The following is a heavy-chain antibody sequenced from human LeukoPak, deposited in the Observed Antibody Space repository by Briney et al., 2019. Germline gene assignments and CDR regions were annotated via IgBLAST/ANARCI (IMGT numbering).Heavy chain of an antibody. CDR1: GGTFSSYA. CDR3: ARGSFDWLSLYLDY. V-gene: IGHV1-69*01. D-gene: IGHD3-9*01. Sequence: ASVNVSCKASGGTFSSYAISWVRQAPGQGLEWMGGIIPIFGTANYAQKFQGRVTITADESTSTAYMELSSLRSEDTAVYYCARGSFDWLSLYLDYWGQGTLVTVSS. CDR2: IIPIFGTA. J-gene: IGHJ4*02.